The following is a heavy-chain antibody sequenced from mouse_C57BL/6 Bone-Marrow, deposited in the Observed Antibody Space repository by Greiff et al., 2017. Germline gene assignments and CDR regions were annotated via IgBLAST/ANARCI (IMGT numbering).Heavy chain of an antibody. J-gene: IGHJ1*03. V-gene: IGHV1-7*01. CDR2: INPSSGYT. CDR3: ARPLGWLLPYFDV. CDR1: GYTFTSYW. Sequence: QVQLKQSGAELAKPGASVKLSCKASGYTFTSYWMHWVKQRPGQGLEWIGTINPSSGYTKYNQKFKDKATLTADKSASTAYMQLSSLTYEDSAVYYCARPLGWLLPYFDVWGTGTTVTVSS. D-gene: IGHD2-3*01.